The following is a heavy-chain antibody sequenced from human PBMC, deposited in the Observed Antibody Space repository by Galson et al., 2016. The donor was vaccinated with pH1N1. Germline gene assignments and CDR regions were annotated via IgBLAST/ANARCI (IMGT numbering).Heavy chain of an antibody. CDR1: GFSLTTSGMR. J-gene: IGHJ3*01. D-gene: IGHD2-15*01. CDR3: GRNPAFVGGAIDV. V-gene: IGHV2-70*04. CDR2: IEWDDDK. Sequence: PALVKPTQTLTLTRTFSGFSLTTSGMRVSWIRQPPGKALEWLARIEWDDDKFYSTSLKTRLTISKDTSKNQVVLTMTNMEPVDTATYYCGRNPAFVGGAIDVWGQGTMVTVSS.